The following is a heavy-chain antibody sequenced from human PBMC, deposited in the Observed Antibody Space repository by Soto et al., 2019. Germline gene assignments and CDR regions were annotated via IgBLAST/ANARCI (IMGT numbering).Heavy chain of an antibody. D-gene: IGHD6-6*01. Sequence: QLQLQESGPGLVKPSETLSLTCTVSGGSISSSSYYWGWIRQPPGKGLEWIGSIYYSGSTYYNPSLKSRVTISVDTSKNQFSLKLSSVTAADTAVYYCARHSTSGRIAARLNWFDPWGQGTLVTVSS. CDR1: GGSISSSSYY. V-gene: IGHV4-39*01. CDR2: IYYSGST. J-gene: IGHJ5*02. CDR3: ARHSTSGRIAARLNWFDP.